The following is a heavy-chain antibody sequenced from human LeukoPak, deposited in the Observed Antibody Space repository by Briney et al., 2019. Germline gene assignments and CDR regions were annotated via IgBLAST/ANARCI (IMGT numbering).Heavy chain of an antibody. CDR1: GGTFSSYA. Sequence: GSSVKVSCKASGGTFSSYAISWVRQAPGQGLEWMGGIIPIFGTANYAQKFQGRVTITADESTSTAYMELSSLRAEDTAVYYCAKAGAGRYYYYYMDVWGKGTTVTVSS. CDR3: AKAGAGRYYYYYMDV. CDR2: IIPIFGTA. J-gene: IGHJ6*03. V-gene: IGHV1-69*01. D-gene: IGHD3-10*01.